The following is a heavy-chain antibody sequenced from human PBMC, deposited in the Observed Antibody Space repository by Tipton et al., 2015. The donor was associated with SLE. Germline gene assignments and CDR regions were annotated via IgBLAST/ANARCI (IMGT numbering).Heavy chain of an antibody. Sequence: SLRLSCAASGFSFSSYAMSWVRQAPGKGLEWVSAISGRGGSTYYADSVKGRFTISRDNSKNTLYLQMNSLRAEDTAVYYCAKDETYNSGWYVYWGQGTLVTVSS. CDR1: GFSFSSYA. V-gene: IGHV3-23*01. D-gene: IGHD6-19*01. J-gene: IGHJ4*02. CDR2: ISGRGGST. CDR3: AKDETYNSGWYVY.